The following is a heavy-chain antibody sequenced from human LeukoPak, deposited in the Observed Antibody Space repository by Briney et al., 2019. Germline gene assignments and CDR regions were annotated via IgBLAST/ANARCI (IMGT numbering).Heavy chain of an antibody. V-gene: IGHV3-48*03. D-gene: IGHD2-15*01. CDR1: GSTFSSYE. CDR3: AKWGCSGGNCYPFDY. Sequence: PGGSLRLSCAASGSTFSSYEMNWVRQAPGKGLEWVSYISSSGSTIYYADSVKGRFTISRDNAKNSLYLQMNSLRAEDTAVYYCAKWGCSGGNCYPFDYWGQGTLVTVSS. CDR2: ISSSGSTI. J-gene: IGHJ4*02.